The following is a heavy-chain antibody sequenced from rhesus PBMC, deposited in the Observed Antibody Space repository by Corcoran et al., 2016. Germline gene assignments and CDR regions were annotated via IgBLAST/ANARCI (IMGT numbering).Heavy chain of an antibody. CDR1: GGSISDSYR. Sequence: QVQLQESGPGVVKPSETLSLTCAVSGGSISDSYRWSWIRPPPGKGLEWIGYIYGSSTSTNYNPSLKSRVTLSHDASKNQFSLKLSSVTAADTAVYYCARVLAGDWGQGVLVTVSS. V-gene: IGHV4S10*01. D-gene: IGHD6-25*01. CDR3: ARVLAGD. CDR2: IYGSSTST. J-gene: IGHJ4*01.